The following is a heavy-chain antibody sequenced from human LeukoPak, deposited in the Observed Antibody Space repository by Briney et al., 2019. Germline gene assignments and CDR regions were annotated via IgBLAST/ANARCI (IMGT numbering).Heavy chain of an antibody. J-gene: IGHJ4*02. CDR2: IIPIFGTA. CDR3: AQGKNIALMMHSSPFDY. Sequence: ASVKVSCKASGGTFSSYAITWVRQAPGQGLERMGGIIPIFGTAKYAQKFQGRVTITTDESTSTVYMELSSLRSEDTAVYYCAQGKNIALMMHSSPFDYWGQGTLVTVSS. V-gene: IGHV1-69*05. D-gene: IGHD2-8*01. CDR1: GGTFSSYA.